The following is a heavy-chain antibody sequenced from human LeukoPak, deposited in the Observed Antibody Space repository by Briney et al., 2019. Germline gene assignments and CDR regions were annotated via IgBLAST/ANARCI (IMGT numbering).Heavy chain of an antibody. V-gene: IGHV4-59*01. J-gene: IGHJ4*02. CDR3: ARWYDSGHYFDS. CDR2: TSDSGDI. Sequence: NPSETLSLTCTVTGGSIRNYYWNWMRQPPGKGLEWIGYTSDSGDIYYNPSLKSRATISVDTSKNQFSLKLTSATAADTAVYYCARWYDSGHYFDSWGRGTPVTVSS. CDR1: GGSIRNYY. D-gene: IGHD6-19*01.